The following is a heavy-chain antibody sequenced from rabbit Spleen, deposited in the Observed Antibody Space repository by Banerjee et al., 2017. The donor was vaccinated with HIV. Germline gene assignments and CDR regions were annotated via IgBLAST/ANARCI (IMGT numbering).Heavy chain of an antibody. CDR3: ARDLAGAIGWNFNL. Sequence: QELKESGGGLVQPGGSLKLSCTASGFSFSSSDYMCWVRQAPGKGLEWISCIAGSSSGFTYSATWAKGRFTISKTSSTTVTLQVTYLTVADTATYFCARDLAGAIGWNFNLWGPGTLVTVS. D-gene: IGHD4-1*01. CDR2: IAGSSSGFT. V-gene: IGHV1S40*01. J-gene: IGHJ4*01. CDR1: GFSFSSSDY.